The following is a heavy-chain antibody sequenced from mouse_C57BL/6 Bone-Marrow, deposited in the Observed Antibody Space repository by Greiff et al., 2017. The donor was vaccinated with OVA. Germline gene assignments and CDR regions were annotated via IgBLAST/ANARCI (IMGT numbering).Heavy chain of an antibody. V-gene: IGHV1-26*01. CDR2: INPNNGGT. CDR3: ARKAELAY. CDR1: GYTFTDYY. J-gene: IGHJ3*01. Sequence: VQLQQSGPELVKPGASVKISCKASGYTFTDYYMNWVKQSHGKSLEWIGDINPNNGGTSYNQKFKGKATLTVDKSSSTAYMELRSLTSEDSAVYYCARKAELAYWGQGTLVTVSA. D-gene: IGHD4-1*01.